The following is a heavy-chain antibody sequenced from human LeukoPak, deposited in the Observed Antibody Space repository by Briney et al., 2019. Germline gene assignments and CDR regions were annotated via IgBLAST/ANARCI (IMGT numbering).Heavy chain of an antibody. CDR3: ARGDTAMVYYFDY. CDR1: GGSFSGYY. D-gene: IGHD5-18*01. V-gene: IGHV4-34*01. J-gene: IGHJ4*02. CDR2: INHSGST. Sequence: SETLSLTCAVYGGSFSGYYWSWIRQPPGKGLEWIGEINHSGSTNYNPSLRSRVTISVDTSKNQFSLKLSSVTAADTAVYYCARGDTAMVYYFDYWGQGTLVTVSS.